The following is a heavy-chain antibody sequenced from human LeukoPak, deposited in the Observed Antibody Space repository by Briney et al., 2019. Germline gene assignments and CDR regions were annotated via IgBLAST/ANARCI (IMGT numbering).Heavy chain of an antibody. Sequence: SETLSLTCAVYGGSFSGYYWSRIRQPPGKGLEWIGEINHSGSTNYNPSLKSRVTISVDTSKNQFFLKLSSVTAADTAVYYCARAAVAGPSAEFDYWGQGTLVTVSS. D-gene: IGHD6-19*01. CDR1: GGSFSGYY. CDR2: INHSGST. CDR3: ARAAVAGPSAEFDY. V-gene: IGHV4-34*01. J-gene: IGHJ4*02.